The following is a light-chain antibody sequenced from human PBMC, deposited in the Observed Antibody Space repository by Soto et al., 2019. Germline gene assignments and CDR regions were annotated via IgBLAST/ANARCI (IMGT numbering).Light chain of an antibody. J-gene: IGKJ1*01. CDR2: KAS. Sequence: DIQITKSPSTPPGSVGDGVTITCRASQTISSWLSWYQQKPVKAPKLLIYKASTLKSGVPSRFSGSGSGTDFTLTISSLEPEDFAVYYCQQRDNWPWTVGQGTKVDIK. CDR3: QQRDNWPWT. V-gene: IGKV1-5*03. CDR1: QTISSW.